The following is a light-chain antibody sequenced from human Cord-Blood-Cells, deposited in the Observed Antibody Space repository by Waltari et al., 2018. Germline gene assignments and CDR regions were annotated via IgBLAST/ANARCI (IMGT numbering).Light chain of an antibody. CDR1: QSISSW. Sequence: DIQMTQSPATLSASVGASVTITCRASQSISSWLAWYQQKPGKAPKLLLYKASSLESGVPSRFSGSGSATEFTLTIRSLQPDDFATYYCQQYNSYSRTFGQGTKLEIK. J-gene: IGKJ2*01. V-gene: IGKV1-5*03. CDR3: QQYNSYSRT. CDR2: KAS.